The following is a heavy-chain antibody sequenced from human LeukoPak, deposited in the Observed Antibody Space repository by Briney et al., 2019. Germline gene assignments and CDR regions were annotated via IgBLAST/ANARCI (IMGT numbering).Heavy chain of an antibody. CDR2: FDPEDGET. J-gene: IGHJ4*02. V-gene: IGHV1-24*01. Sequence: ASVKVSCKVSGYTLTELSMHWVRQAPGKGLGWMGGFDPEDGETIYAQKFQGRVTMTEDTSTDTAYMELSSLRSEDTAVYYCATRAPDDNIVVVPAAIYYFDYWGQGTLVTVSS. CDR3: ATRAPDDNIVVVPAAIYYFDY. D-gene: IGHD2-2*02. CDR1: GYTLTELS.